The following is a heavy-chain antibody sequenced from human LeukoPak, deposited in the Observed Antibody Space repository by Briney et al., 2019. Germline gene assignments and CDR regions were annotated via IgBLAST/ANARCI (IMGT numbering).Heavy chain of an antibody. J-gene: IGHJ4*02. CDR1: GFVFRNYF. CDR2: IKNDGSER. D-gene: IGHD3-3*01. Sequence: GGSLRLPCAASGFVFRNYFMSWVRQAPGKGLEWVASIKNDGSERYYVDSVRGRYTISRDNTKNSLFLQMSSLRAEDTAVYYCATDRGWRTSGYYLYYFEYWGQGTLVTFSS. V-gene: IGHV3-7*01. CDR3: ATDRGWRTSGYYLYYFEY.